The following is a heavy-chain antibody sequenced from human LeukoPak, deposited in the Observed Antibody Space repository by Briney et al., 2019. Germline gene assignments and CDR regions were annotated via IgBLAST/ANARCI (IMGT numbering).Heavy chain of an antibody. D-gene: IGHD3-10*01. CDR1: GYTLTELP. J-gene: IGHJ6*02. Sequence: ASVKVSCKVSGYTLTELPMHWVRQAPGKGLEWMGGFDPEDGETIYAQKFQGRVTMTEDTSTDTAYMELSSLRSEDTAVYYCATVGFGDQSHYYYYGMDVWGQGTTVTVSS. CDR2: FDPEDGET. V-gene: IGHV1-24*01. CDR3: ATVGFGDQSHYYYYGMDV.